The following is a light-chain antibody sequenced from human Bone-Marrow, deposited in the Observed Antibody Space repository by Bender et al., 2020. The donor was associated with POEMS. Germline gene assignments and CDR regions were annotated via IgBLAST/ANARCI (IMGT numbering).Light chain of an antibody. J-gene: IGLJ2*01. V-gene: IGLV2-8*01. Sequence: QSALTQPPSASGSPGQSVTISCTGTSSDVGGYNYVSWYQQHPGKAPKLMIYEVTKRPSGVPDRFSGYKSGKTASLTVSGLQAGDEADYYWSSYGGSNNLRFGGGTKLTVL. CDR3: SSYGGSNNLR. CDR2: EVT. CDR1: SSDVGGYNY.